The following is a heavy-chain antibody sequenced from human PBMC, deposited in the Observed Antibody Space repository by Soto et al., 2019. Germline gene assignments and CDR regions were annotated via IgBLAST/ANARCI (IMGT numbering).Heavy chain of an antibody. CDR3: ARAAKRYFDS. V-gene: IGHV1-69*06. CDR2: IVPILGPA. Sequence: QVQLVQSGAEVKKPGSSVNVSCKAAVGTFNTFAISWVRQAPGQGLEYLGGIVPILGPAFYAQRFQGRVTITADKSKNTAYLELTSLSAEDTAVYYNARAAKRYFDSWGQGTQVTVSS. J-gene: IGHJ4*02. CDR1: VGTFNTFA.